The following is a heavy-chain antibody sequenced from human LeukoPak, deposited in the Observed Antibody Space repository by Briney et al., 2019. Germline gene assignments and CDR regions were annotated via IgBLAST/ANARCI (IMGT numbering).Heavy chain of an antibody. J-gene: IGHJ6*02. CDR1: GFIFSSYA. Sequence: GGSLRLSCAASGFIFSSYAMSWVRQAPGKGLEWVSVITGSGGNTYYADSVKGRFTISKDNSKNTVYLQMSSLRVDDTAVYYCAKAASSSWPSYYYGMDVWGQGTTVTVSS. V-gene: IGHV3-23*01. D-gene: IGHD6-13*01. CDR3: AKAASSSWPSYYYGMDV. CDR2: ITGSGGNT.